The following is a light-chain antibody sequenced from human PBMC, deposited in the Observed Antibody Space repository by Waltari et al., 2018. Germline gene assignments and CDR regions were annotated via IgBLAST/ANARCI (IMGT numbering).Light chain of an antibody. J-gene: IGKJ3*01. Sequence: ESVLTQSPGTLPLFPGESAPLSCTPSHNTYNAWLAWYQQKPGQSPRLPIRGASTRATGIPDRFRGSGSGTNFTLTISRLEPEDFAVYYCQQYCDRPPRFIFGPGTKVDI. CDR1: HNTYNAW. CDR2: GAS. V-gene: IGKV3-20*01. CDR3: QQYCDRPPRFI.